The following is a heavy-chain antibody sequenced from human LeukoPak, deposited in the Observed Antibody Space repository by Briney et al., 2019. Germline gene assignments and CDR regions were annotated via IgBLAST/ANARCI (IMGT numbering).Heavy chain of an antibody. CDR2: MNPSSGNT. Sequence: ASVKVSCKASGYTFTSYDINWVRQATGKGLEWMGWMNPSSGNTGYAQKFQGRVTISRNISISTAYMELSSLTSDDTAVYYCARGRATVTTHWFDPWGQGTLVIVSS. J-gene: IGHJ5*02. D-gene: IGHD4-11*01. CDR3: ARGRATVTTHWFDP. V-gene: IGHV1-8*01. CDR1: GYTFTSYD.